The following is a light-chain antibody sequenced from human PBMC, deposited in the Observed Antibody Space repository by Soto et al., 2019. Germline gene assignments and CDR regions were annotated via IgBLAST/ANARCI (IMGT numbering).Light chain of an antibody. Sequence: DIVWTQSAATLSVCPGDSASLSSRASQSVSSNLAWYQQKPGQTPRLLIYATSTRATGIPARFSGSGSGTEFTLTISILQSEDFRVSYCQHYNKWPLNFGRGTKVDIK. J-gene: IGKJ4*01. CDR1: QSVSSN. CDR2: ATS. CDR3: QHYNKWPLN. V-gene: IGKV3-15*01.